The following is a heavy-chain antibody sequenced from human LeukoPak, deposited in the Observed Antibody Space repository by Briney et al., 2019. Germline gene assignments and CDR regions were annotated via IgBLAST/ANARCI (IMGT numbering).Heavy chain of an antibody. CDR3: ATTAAAGTRLAWFDP. D-gene: IGHD6-13*01. CDR1: GGSISSYNW. V-gene: IGHV4-4*02. J-gene: IGHJ5*02. Sequence: SETLSLTCVVSGGSISSYNWWSWARQPPGKGLEWIGEIYHSGSTNYNPSLKSRVTISLDKSKNQFSLKLSSVTAADTAVYYCATTAAAGTRLAWFDPWGQGTLVTVSS. CDR2: IYHSGST.